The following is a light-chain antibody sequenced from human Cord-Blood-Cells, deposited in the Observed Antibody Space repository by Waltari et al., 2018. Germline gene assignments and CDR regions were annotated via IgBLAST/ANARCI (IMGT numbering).Light chain of an antibody. CDR3: QQYGSSSLMYT. V-gene: IGKV3-20*01. CDR2: GAS. Sequence: EIVLTQSPGTLSLSPGERATLSCRASQSVSSSYLAWYQQKPGQAPRLLIYGASSRATGIPDRFSGSGSGTDFTLTISRLEPEDFAVYYCQQYGSSSLMYTFGQWTKLEIK. CDR1: QSVSSSY. J-gene: IGKJ2*01.